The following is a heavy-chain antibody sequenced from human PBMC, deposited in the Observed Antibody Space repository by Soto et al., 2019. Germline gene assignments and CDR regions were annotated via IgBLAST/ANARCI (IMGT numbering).Heavy chain of an antibody. J-gene: IGHJ3*02. CDR2: IYYSGST. CDR1: GGSISSYY. Sequence: QVQLQESGPGLVKPSETLSLTCTVSGGSISSYYWSWIRQPPGKGLEWIGYIYYSGSTNHNPSLKSRATISVDRSKKQFSLKLSSVTAADTAVYYCARHIPYYKSGSPCINGVCPSGGAFDIWGQGTMVTVSS. CDR3: ARHIPYYKSGSPCINGVCPSGGAFDI. D-gene: IGHD2-8*01. V-gene: IGHV4-59*08.